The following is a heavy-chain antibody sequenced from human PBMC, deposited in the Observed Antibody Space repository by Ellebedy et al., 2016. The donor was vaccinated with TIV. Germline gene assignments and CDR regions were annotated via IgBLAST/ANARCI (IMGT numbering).Heavy chain of an antibody. J-gene: IGHJ6*02. D-gene: IGHD6-19*01. CDR1: GGSISSGGYY. V-gene: IGHV4-31*03. CDR3: AREVGYSSGWTKGYYGMDV. Sequence: MPSETLSLTCTVSGGSISSGGYYWSWIRQHPGKGLEWIGYIYYSGSTYYNPSLKSRVTISVDTSKNQFSLKLNSVTPEDTAVYYCAREVGYSSGWTKGYYGMDVWGQGTTVTVSS. CDR2: IYYSGST.